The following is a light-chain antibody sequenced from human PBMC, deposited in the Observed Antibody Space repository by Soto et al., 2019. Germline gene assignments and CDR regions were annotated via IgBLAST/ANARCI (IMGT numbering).Light chain of an antibody. Sequence: EIVLTQSPATLSLSPGERATLSCRASQSVSSYSAWYQQKPGQAPRLLIYGASSRATGIPDRFSGSGSGTDFTLTISRLEPEDFAVYYCQQYGSSPLTFGGGTKVDIK. CDR3: QQYGSSPLT. CDR1: QSVSSY. V-gene: IGKV3-20*01. J-gene: IGKJ4*01. CDR2: GAS.